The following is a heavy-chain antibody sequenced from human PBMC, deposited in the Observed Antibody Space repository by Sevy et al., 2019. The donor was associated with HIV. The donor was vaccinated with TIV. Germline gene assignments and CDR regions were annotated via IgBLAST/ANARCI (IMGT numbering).Heavy chain of an antibody. Sequence: GGSLRLSCAASGFTFNKYNMIWVRQAPGKGLEWVSFISSGSNYIYYADSVRARFTTSRDNAKNSLYLQMNTLRAEDTAVYYCAREGSGRYWGQGTLVTVSS. CDR1: GFTFNKYN. CDR2: ISSGSNYI. CDR3: AREGSGRY. V-gene: IGHV3-21*01. J-gene: IGHJ4*02. D-gene: IGHD3-10*01.